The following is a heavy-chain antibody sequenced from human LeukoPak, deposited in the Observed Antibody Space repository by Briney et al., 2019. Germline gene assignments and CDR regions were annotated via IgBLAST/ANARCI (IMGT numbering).Heavy chain of an antibody. CDR2: ISGSGVST. D-gene: IGHD2-21*01. Sequence: GGSLRLACAASGFRFSSYAMSWVRQAPGKGLEWVSAISGSGVSTYYADSVKGRFTVSRDNSKNTLYLQMNSLRAEDTAVYYCAKDRGVCGGDCYENAFDYWGQGTLVTVSS. CDR1: GFRFSSYA. CDR3: AKDRGVCGGDCYENAFDY. J-gene: IGHJ4*02. V-gene: IGHV3-23*01.